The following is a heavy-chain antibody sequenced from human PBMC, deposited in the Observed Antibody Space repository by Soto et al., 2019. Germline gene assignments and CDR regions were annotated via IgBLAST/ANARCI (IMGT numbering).Heavy chain of an antibody. CDR3: ARDKITGLFDY. CDR2: INHSGST. J-gene: IGHJ4*02. D-gene: IGHD2-8*02. CDR1: GWSFSGYY. V-gene: IGHV4-34*01. Sequence: SETLSLTFAVYGWSFSGYYWTWIRQPPGTGLEWIGEINHSGSTNYNPSLKSRVTISVDTSKNQFSLKLTSVTAADTAVYYCARDKITGLFDYWGQGTLGTVS.